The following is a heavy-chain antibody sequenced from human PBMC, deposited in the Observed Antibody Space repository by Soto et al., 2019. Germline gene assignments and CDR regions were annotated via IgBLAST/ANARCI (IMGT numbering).Heavy chain of an antibody. CDR1: GYTFTSYD. J-gene: IGHJ4*02. V-gene: IGHV1-8*01. CDR2: MNPNSGNT. CDR3: AREALGLLWFGESVWDY. Sequence: ASVKVSCKASGYTFTSYDINWVRQATGQGLEWMGWMNPNSGNTGYAQKFQGRVTITRDTSASTAYMELSSLRSEDTAVYYCAREALGLLWFGESVWDYWGQGTLVTVSS. D-gene: IGHD3-10*01.